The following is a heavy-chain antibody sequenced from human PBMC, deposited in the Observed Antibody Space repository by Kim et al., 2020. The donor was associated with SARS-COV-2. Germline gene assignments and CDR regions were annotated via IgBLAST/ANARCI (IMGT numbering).Heavy chain of an antibody. CDR2: ISYDGSNK. V-gene: IGHV3-30*03. J-gene: IGHJ6*01. CDR1: GFTFSSYG. Sequence: GGSLRLSCAASGFTFSSYGMHWVRQAPGKGLEWVAVISYDGSNKYYADSVKGRFTISRDNSKNTLYLQMNSLRAEDTAVYYCAMSRGYDTLDVSQPYYY. D-gene: IGHD5-12*01. CDR3: AMSRGYDTLDVSQPYYY.